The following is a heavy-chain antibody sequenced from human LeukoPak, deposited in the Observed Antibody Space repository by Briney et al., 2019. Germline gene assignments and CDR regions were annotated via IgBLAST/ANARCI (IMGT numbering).Heavy chain of an antibody. V-gene: IGHV3-7*01. CDR1: GFTFSGSD. CDR2: INPDGRDT. CDR3: TSWGDTTAEYFQR. J-gene: IGHJ1*01. D-gene: IGHD2-21*02. Sequence: GGSLRLSCAASGFTFSGSDMSWVRQAPGKGLEWVAHINPDGRDTYYVDSVKGRFTISRDNAQNSMYLQMNSLRVEDTAVYYCTSWGDTTAEYFQRWGQGTLVTVSS.